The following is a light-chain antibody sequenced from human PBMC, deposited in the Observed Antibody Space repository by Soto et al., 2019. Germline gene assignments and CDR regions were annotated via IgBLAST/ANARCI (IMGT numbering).Light chain of an antibody. CDR2: EVS. CDR1: SSDVGGYNY. Sequence: QSALTQPASVSGSPGQSITISCTGTSSDVGGYNYVSWFQQHPGKAPKLKIYEVSNRPSGVSNRLSGSKSGNTASLNISELQAEDEADYYCTSFTTISTWVFGVGTKVTVL. V-gene: IGLV2-14*01. J-gene: IGLJ3*02. CDR3: TSFTTISTWV.